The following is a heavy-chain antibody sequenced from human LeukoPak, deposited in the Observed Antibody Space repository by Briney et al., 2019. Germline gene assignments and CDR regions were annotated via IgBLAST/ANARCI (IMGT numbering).Heavy chain of an antibody. V-gene: IGHV3-49*04. CDR2: IRSKAYGGTT. CDR3: TRDRSGYYYIWFDP. D-gene: IGHD3-22*01. Sequence: GGSLRLSCTASGFTFGDYTMNWVRQAPGKGLEWVGFIRSKAYGGTTEYAASVKGRFTISRDDSKTIAYLQMNSLKTEDTALYYCTRDRSGYYYIWFDPWGQGTLVTVSS. CDR1: GFTFGDYT. J-gene: IGHJ5*02.